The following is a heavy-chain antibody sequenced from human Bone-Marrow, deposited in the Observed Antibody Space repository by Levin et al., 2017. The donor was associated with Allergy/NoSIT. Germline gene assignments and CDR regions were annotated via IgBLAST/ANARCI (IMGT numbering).Heavy chain of an antibody. Sequence: GESLKISCTTSGFTFNKYAMSWVRQAPGKGLQWVSGISASGANTYYADSVKGRFTISRDTVKRTLYLQMSRLRVEDTALYYCAKDPNGDYVGGFYISGQGTMVTVSS. V-gene: IGHV3-23*01. J-gene: IGHJ3*02. D-gene: IGHD4-17*01. CDR1: GFTFNKYA. CDR2: ISASGANT. CDR3: AKDPNGDYVGGFYI.